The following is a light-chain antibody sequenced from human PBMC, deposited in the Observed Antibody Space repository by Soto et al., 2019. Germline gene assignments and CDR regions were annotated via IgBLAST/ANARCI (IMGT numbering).Light chain of an antibody. V-gene: IGKV4-1*01. CDR2: DAS. CDR3: QQRSNWPPIT. CDR1: QIFLYSSNNKNY. Sequence: DIVMTHSPDSLSVSLGERATINCNSVQIFLYSSNNKNYLVWYQQRPGQAPRLLIHDASHRAAGIPARFSGSGFGTDFTLTISSLEPEDAAVYYCQQRSNWPPITFGQGTRLEIK. J-gene: IGKJ5*01.